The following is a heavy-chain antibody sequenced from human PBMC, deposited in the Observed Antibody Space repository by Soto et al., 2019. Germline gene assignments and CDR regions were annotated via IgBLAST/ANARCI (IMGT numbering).Heavy chain of an antibody. CDR2: ISYDGSIK. CDR1: GFTFSSYG. Sequence: GGSLRLSCAVSGFTFSSYGMHWVRQAPGKGLEWVAVISYDGSIKHFVDAVKGRFTISRDNSKDTLYLQMNSLRAEDTAVYYCAKDSTPMVYATYYFDYWGQGTLVTVSS. V-gene: IGHV3-30*18. D-gene: IGHD2-8*01. J-gene: IGHJ4*02. CDR3: AKDSTPMVYATYYFDY.